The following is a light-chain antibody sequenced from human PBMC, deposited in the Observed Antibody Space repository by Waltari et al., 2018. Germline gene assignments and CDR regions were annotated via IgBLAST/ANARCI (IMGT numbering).Light chain of an antibody. CDR3: VQAIAFPPT. CDR1: QSLLHSDGNTY. CDR2: GGF. V-gene: IGKV2-40*01. Sequence: DIVMTQTPLSLPITPGEPASISCRSSQSLLHSDGNTYLHWYLQKPGQSPQLLIYGGFNRASGVPDRFSGSGSGTDFTLKISKVEAEDVGVYYCVQAIAFPPTFGQGTKVEIK. J-gene: IGKJ1*01.